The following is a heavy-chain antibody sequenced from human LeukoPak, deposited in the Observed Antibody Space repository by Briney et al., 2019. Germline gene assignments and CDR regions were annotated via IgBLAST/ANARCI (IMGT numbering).Heavy chain of an antibody. V-gene: IGHV3-23*01. CDR2: ISATDSRT. J-gene: IGHJ4*02. Sequence: GGPLRLSCLGSGITLSNYDMNWVRQAPGEGLEGVSGISATDSRTYYADSVKGRFTISRDDSINTLFLQLSSLRAEDTAVYYCARGRGSDLHFDWWGQGTLVSVSS. CDR3: ARGRGSDLHFDW. D-gene: IGHD3-16*01. CDR1: GITLSNYD.